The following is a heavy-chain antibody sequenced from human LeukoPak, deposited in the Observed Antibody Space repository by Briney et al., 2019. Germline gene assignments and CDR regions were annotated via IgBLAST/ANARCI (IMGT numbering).Heavy chain of an antibody. J-gene: IGHJ4*02. D-gene: IGHD1-26*01. CDR1: GGTFSSYA. CDR2: IIPIFGTA. Sequence: SVKVSCKASGGTFSSYAISWVRQAPGQGLEWMGGIIPIFGTANYAQKFQGRVTITADESTSTAYMELSSLRSEDTVVYYCATSIVGATPYYFDYWGQGTLVTVSS. CDR3: ATSIVGATPYYFDY. V-gene: IGHV1-69*13.